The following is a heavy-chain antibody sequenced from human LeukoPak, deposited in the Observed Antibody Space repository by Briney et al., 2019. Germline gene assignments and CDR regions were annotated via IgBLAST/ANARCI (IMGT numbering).Heavy chain of an antibody. CDR2: ISAYNGNT. V-gene: IGHV1-18*01. D-gene: IGHD1-26*01. CDR1: GYTFTSYG. Sequence: ASVKVSCKASGYTFTSYGISWVRQAPGQGLEWMGWISAYNGNTNYAQKLQGRVTMTTDTSTSTAYMELRSLRSDDTAVYYCARGQIVGATQGNFDYWGQGTLVIVSS. CDR3: ARGQIVGATQGNFDY. J-gene: IGHJ4*02.